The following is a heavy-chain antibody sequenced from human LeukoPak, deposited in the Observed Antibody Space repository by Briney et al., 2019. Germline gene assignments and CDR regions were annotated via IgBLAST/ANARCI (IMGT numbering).Heavy chain of an antibody. V-gene: IGHV3-23*01. CDR2: ISGSGSST. D-gene: IGHD2/OR15-2a*01. CDR3: AKDSPYGGSFYYIDY. J-gene: IGHJ4*02. Sequence: GGSLRLSCAASGFTFSSYVMSWVRQAPGKGLEWVSTISGSGSSTYYADSVKGRFTISRDNSKNTLYLQMNSLRAEDTAVYYCAKDSPYGGSFYYIDYWGQGTLVTVSS. CDR1: GFTFSSYV.